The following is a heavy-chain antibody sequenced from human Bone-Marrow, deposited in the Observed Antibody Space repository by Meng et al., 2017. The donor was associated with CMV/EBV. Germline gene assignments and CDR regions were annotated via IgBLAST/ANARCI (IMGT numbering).Heavy chain of an antibody. CDR3: ARARLGYCSGGRCKNTTLFGY. CDR2: ISYDGSNK. D-gene: IGHD2-15*01. CDR1: GFTFSSYA. J-gene: IGHJ4*02. V-gene: IGHV3-30*04. Sequence: GESLKISCTASGFTFSSYAMHWVRQAPGKGLEWVAVISYDGSNKYYADSVKGRFTISRDNSKNTLYLQMNSLRAEDTAVYYCARARLGYCSGGRCKNTTLFGYWGQGTRVTGSS.